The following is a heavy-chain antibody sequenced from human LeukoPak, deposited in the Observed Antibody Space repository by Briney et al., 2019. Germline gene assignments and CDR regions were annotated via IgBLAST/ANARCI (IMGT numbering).Heavy chain of an antibody. CDR1: GFTFSSYW. CDR2: IKEDGSEK. V-gene: IGHV3-7*01. CDR3: AREDYGDAFAY. Sequence: PGGSLRLSCAASGFTFSSYWMTWVRQAPGKGLEWVANIKEDGSEKYYVDSVKGRFTISRDNAKNSLYLQMNSLRAEDTAVYYCAREDYGDAFAYWGQGTLVTVSS. J-gene: IGHJ4*02. D-gene: IGHD4-17*01.